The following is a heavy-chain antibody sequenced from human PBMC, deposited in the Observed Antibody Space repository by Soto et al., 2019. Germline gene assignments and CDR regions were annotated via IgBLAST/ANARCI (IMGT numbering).Heavy chain of an antibody. Sequence: QVHLVQSGREVKKPGVSMTVSCKTSGYTFTSYGISWVRQAPGQGLEWLGWITPYNGHTNYAQNVQGRVTLTEDKSTSTAYMELRSLRSDDTAVYYCARDRDSSGYYTGPDLDYWGQGTLLTVSS. V-gene: IGHV1-18*04. D-gene: IGHD3-22*01. J-gene: IGHJ4*02. CDR2: ITPYNGHT. CDR3: ARDRDSSGYYTGPDLDY. CDR1: GYTFTSYG.